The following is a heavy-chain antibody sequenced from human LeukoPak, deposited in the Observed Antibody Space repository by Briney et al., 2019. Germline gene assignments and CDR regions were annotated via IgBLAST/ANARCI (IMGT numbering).Heavy chain of an antibody. D-gene: IGHD3-10*01. J-gene: IGHJ5*02. CDR1: GGSISSSNW. V-gene: IGHV4-4*02. Sequence: PSGTLSLTCAVSGGSISSSNWWSWVRQPPGKGLEWIGEIYHSGSTNYNPSLKSRVTISVDTSKNQFTLKLSSVTAADTAVYYCARVFPYGDNWFDPWGQGTLVTVSS. CDR2: IYHSGST. CDR3: ARVFPYGDNWFDP.